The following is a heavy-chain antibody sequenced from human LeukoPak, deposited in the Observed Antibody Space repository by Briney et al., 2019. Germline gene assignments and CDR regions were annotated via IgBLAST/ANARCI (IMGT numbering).Heavy chain of an antibody. V-gene: IGHV4-61*01. D-gene: IGHD6-19*01. J-gene: IGHJ4*02. CDR2: IYDSGST. CDR1: GGSVSSGSYY. CDR3: ARDQQWPRRVFDY. Sequence: PSETLSLTCTVSGGSVSSGSYYWRWIRQPPGKGLEWIGYIYDSGSTNYNPSLKSRVTISIDRSKNQFSLKLRSATATDTAVYYCARDQQWPRRVFDYWGQGTLVTVSS.